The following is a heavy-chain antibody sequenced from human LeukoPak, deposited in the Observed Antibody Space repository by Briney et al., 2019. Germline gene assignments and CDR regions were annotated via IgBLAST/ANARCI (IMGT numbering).Heavy chain of an antibody. CDR3: ARRWESGSYPFDY. D-gene: IGHD1-26*01. CDR2: IYPGDSDT. CDR1: GYSFTRYW. V-gene: IGHV5-51*01. Sequence: PGESLKISCKGSGYSFTRYWIGWVRQMPGKGLEWMGIIYPGDSDTGYSPSFQGQVTIAADKSISTAYLQWSSLKASDTAMYYCARRWESGSYPFDYWGQGTLVTVSS. J-gene: IGHJ4*02.